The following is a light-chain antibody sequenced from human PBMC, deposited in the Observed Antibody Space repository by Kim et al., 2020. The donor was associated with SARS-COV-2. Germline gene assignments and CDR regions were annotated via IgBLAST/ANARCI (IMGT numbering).Light chain of an antibody. CDR3: QQRSNWPLG. CDR2: DAS. Sequence: LSPGERAPLSFRASQSVSSYLAWYQQKPGQAPRLLIYDASNRATGIPARFSGSGSGTDFTLTISSLEPEDFAVYYCQQRSNWPLGFGQGTRLEIK. J-gene: IGKJ5*01. V-gene: IGKV3-11*01. CDR1: QSVSSY.